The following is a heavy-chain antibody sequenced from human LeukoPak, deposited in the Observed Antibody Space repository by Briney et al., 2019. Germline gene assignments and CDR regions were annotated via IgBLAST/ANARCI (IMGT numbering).Heavy chain of an antibody. CDR2: ISSSSSTI. CDR1: GFTFSSYE. J-gene: IGHJ3*02. D-gene: IGHD2-21*02. CDR3: ASDCGGDCSYAFDI. Sequence: GGSLRLSCAASGFTFSSYEMNWVRQAPGKGLEWVSYISSSSSTIYYADSVKGRFTISRDNAKNSLYLQMNSLRAEDTAVYYCASDCGGDCSYAFDIWGQGTMVTVSS. V-gene: IGHV3-48*03.